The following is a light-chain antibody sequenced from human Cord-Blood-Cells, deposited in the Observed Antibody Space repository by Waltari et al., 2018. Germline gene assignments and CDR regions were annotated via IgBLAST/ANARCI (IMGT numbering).Light chain of an antibody. CDR2: DVS. J-gene: IGLJ3*02. Sequence: QSALTQPASVSGSPGQSITISCTGTSSDVGGYNYVSWYQQHPGKAPKLMIYDVSKRPSGVSNRFSGSKSGNTASRTISGLQAEDEADYYCSSYTSSSTWVFGGGTKPTVL. CDR3: SSYTSSSTWV. CDR1: SSDVGGYNY. V-gene: IGLV2-14*01.